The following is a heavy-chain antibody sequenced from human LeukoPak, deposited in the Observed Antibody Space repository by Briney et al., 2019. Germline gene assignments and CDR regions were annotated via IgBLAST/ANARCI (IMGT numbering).Heavy chain of an antibody. CDR2: IWYDGSNK. CDR3: AREGNYYDSSGYYTGYFDY. V-gene: IGHV3-33*01. Sequence: VGSLRLSCAASGFTFSSYGMHWVRQAPGKGLEWVAVIWYDGSNKYYADSAKGRFTISRDNSKNTLYLQMNSLRAEDTAVYYCAREGNYYDSSGYYTGYFDYWGQGTLVTVSS. CDR1: GFTFSSYG. D-gene: IGHD3-22*01. J-gene: IGHJ4*02.